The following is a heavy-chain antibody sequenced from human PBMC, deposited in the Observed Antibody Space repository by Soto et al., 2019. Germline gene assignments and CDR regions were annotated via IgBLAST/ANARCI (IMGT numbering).Heavy chain of an antibody. CDR2: LWYDGSSE. CDR1: GFSFSFSG. Sequence: QVHLVESGGGVVQPGRSLRLSCAASGFSFSFSGMHWVRQAPGKGLEWVAGLWYDGSSENYADSVKGRFTISRHNSKNTLHLQMDSLRVEDTAMYYCARGLAKVAGGAFDIWGQGTMVLVSS. CDR3: ARGLAKVAGGAFDI. V-gene: IGHV3-33*01. D-gene: IGHD3-16*01. J-gene: IGHJ3*02.